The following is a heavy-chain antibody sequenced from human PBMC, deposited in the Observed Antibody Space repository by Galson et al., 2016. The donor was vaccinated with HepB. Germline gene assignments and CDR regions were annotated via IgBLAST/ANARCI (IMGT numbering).Heavy chain of an antibody. Sequence: SLRLSCAASGFTFSSCAMSWVRQAPGKGLEWVSSISSNGDETNYADSVKGRFTISRDNAKNTLYLQMNSLRAEDTAVYFCAKDEVAGSGSCNYWGQGTQVTVSS. J-gene: IGHJ4*02. V-gene: IGHV3-23*01. CDR1: GFTFSSCA. CDR2: ISSNGDET. CDR3: AKDEVAGSGSCNY. D-gene: IGHD3-10*01.